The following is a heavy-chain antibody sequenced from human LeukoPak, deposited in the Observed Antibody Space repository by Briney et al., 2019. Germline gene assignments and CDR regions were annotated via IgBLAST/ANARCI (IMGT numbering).Heavy chain of an antibody. V-gene: IGHV3-23*01. CDR1: GFTFSGYA. Sequence: GGSLRLSCAASGFTFSGYAMSWVRQAPGKGLEWVSSISGSGTQYADSVQGRFTISRDNSKNTLYLQMNSLRVEDTAVYYCAKDPNGDYIGTFDVWGQGTMVTVSS. J-gene: IGHJ3*01. CDR3: AKDPNGDYIGTFDV. D-gene: IGHD4-17*01. CDR2: ISGSGT.